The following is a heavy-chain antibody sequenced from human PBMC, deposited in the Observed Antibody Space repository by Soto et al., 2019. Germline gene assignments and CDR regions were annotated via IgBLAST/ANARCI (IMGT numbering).Heavy chain of an antibody. V-gene: IGHV3-23*01. CDR2: ISGSGGST. Sequence: GGSLRLSCAASGFTFSSYAMSWVRQAPGKGLEWVSAISGSGGSTYYADSVKGRFTISRDNSKNTLYLQMNSLRAEDTAVYYCANDISGWFGELLWYYYGMDVWGQGTTVTVSS. D-gene: IGHD3-10*01. CDR3: ANDISGWFGELLWYYYGMDV. CDR1: GFTFSSYA. J-gene: IGHJ6*02.